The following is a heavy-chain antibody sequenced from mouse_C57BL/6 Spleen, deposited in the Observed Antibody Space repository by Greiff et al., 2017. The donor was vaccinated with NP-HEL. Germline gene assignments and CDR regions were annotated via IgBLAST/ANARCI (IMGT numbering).Heavy chain of an antibody. CDR3: ARDPPYYYGSSLASYYYAMDY. CDR1: GFTFSSYA. D-gene: IGHD1-1*01. J-gene: IGHJ4*01. CDR2: ISDGGSYT. V-gene: IGHV5-4*01. Sequence: EVQLVESGGGLVKPGGSLKLSCAASGFTFSSYAMSWVRQTPEKRLEWVATISDGGSYTYYPDNVKGRFTISRDNAKNNLYLQMSHLKSEDTAMYYCARDPPYYYGSSLASYYYAMDYWGQGTSVTVSS.